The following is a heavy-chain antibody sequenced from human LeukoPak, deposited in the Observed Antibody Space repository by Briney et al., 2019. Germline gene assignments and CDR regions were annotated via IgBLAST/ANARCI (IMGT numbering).Heavy chain of an antibody. CDR1: GFTFDDYA. CDR3: AKDITSWLYGAFDI. J-gene: IGHJ3*02. Sequence: GGSLRLSCAASGFTFDDYAMHWVRQAPGKGLEWVSGISWNSGSIGYADSVKGRFTISRDNAKTSLYLQMNSLRAEDTALYYCAKDITSWLYGAFDIWGQGTMVTVSS. CDR2: ISWNSGSI. V-gene: IGHV3-9*01. D-gene: IGHD2-2*01.